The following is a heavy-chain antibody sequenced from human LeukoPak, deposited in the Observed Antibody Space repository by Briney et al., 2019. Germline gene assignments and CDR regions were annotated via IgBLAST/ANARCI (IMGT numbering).Heavy chain of an antibody. J-gene: IGHJ4*02. CDR1: GLTFSSYA. CDR2: ISDSGGRT. D-gene: IGHD4-23*01. V-gene: IGHV3-23*01. Sequence: GGSLRLSCAASGLTFSSYAMTWVRQAPGKGLEWVSAISDSGGRTYYADSVKGRFTISRDNSKNTLYLQMNSLRAEDTAVYYCARGMTTVVKFDYWGQGTLVTVSS. CDR3: ARGMTTVVKFDY.